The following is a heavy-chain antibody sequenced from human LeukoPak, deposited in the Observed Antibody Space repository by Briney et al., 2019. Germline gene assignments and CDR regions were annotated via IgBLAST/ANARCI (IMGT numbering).Heavy chain of an antibody. Sequence: GGSMRLSCSASGFTFSNYWMSWVSQAPGKGLEWVANIKQDESEKYYVDSVKGRFTISRDNAKSSLYLQMNSLRAEDTAVYYCARALDSSSSRYQAFEEWGQGTLVTVSS. V-gene: IGHV3-7*01. CDR2: IKQDESEK. D-gene: IGHD2-2*01. CDR3: ARALDSSSSRYQAFEE. J-gene: IGHJ4*02. CDR1: GFTFSNYW.